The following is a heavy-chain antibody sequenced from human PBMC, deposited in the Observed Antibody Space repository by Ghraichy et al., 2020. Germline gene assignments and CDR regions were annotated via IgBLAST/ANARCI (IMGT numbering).Heavy chain of an antibody. V-gene: IGHV3-33*01. J-gene: IGHJ4*02. CDR2: IWYDGSNK. CDR3: ARDRSAYDSSGYYLFDY. D-gene: IGHD3-22*01. CDR1: GFTFSSYG. Sequence: GESLNISCAASGFTFSSYGMHWVRQAPGKGLEWVAVIWYDGSNKYYADSVKGRFTISRDNSKNTLYLQMNSLRAEDTAVYYCARDRSAYDSSGYYLFDYWGQGTLVTVSS.